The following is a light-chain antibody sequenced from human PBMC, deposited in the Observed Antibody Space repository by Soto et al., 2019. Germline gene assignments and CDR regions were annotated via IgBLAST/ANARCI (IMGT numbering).Light chain of an antibody. CDR1: SSNIGAGYD. J-gene: IGLJ2*01. CDR3: QSYDSSLSCYVV. V-gene: IGLV1-40*01. Sequence: QSVLTQPPSVSGAPGQRVTISCTGSSSNIGAGYDVHWYQQLPGTAPKLLIYGNSNRPSGVPDRFSGSKSGTSASLAITGLQAEDEADYYCQSYDSSLSCYVVFGGVTKLTVL. CDR2: GNS.